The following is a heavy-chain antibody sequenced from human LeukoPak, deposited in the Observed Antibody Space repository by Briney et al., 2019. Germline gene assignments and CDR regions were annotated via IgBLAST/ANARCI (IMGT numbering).Heavy chain of an antibody. D-gene: IGHD3-3*01. J-gene: IGHJ5*02. Sequence: NPSQTLSLTCAVSGGSISSGGYSWSWIRQPPGKGLEWIGYIYHSGSTYYNPSLKSRVTISVDRSKNQFSLKLSSVTAADTAVYYCARDFAHGWLDPWGQGTLVTVSS. V-gene: IGHV4-30-2*01. CDR2: IYHSGST. CDR3: ARDFAHGWLDP. CDR1: GGSISSGGYS.